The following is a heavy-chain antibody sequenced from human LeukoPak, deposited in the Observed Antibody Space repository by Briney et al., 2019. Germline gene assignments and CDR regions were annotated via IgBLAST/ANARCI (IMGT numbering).Heavy chain of an antibody. CDR2: IRSKTDGGTT. V-gene: IGHV3-15*01. J-gene: IGHJ4*02. D-gene: IGHD4-17*01. Sequence: GGSLRLSCGASGFXFGSYEMNWVRQAPGKGLEWVGGIRSKTDGGTTDYAAPVKGRFTISRDDSKNTLYLQMNSLKTEDTAVYYCTTGGTVTFDYWGQGTLVTVSS. CDR1: GFXFGSYE. CDR3: TTGGTVTFDY.